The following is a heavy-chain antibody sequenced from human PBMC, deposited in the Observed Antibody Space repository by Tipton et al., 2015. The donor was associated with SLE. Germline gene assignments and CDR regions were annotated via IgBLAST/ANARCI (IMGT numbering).Heavy chain of an antibody. Sequence: GSLRLSCAASGFMFGSYVMGWVRQAPGKGLEWVANIKEDGSEKHYVDSAKDRLTISRDNAKNSLYLQMNSLRAEDTAVYYCARDLLARNDYFDYWGQGTLVTVSS. CDR1: GFMFGSYV. CDR2: IKEDGSEK. CDR3: ARDLLARNDYFDY. D-gene: IGHD6-6*01. V-gene: IGHV3-7*01. J-gene: IGHJ4*02.